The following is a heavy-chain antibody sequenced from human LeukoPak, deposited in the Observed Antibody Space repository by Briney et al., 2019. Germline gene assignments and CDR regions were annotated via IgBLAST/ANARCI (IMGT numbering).Heavy chain of an antibody. CDR3: SRHEALPGDY. J-gene: IGHJ4*02. CDR2: IRTKANNYAT. CDR1: GFTFSDYY. Sequence: GGSLRLSCAASGFTFSDYYMSWIRQAPGKGLDWVGHIRTKANNYATAYAASVKGRFTISRDDSKNTAYLQMNSLKIEDTAVYYCSRHEALPGDYWGQGTLVTVSS. D-gene: IGHD2-21*02. V-gene: IGHV3-73*01.